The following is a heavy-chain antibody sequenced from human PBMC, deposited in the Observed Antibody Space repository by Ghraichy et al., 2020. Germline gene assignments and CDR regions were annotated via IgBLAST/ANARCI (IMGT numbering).Heavy chain of an antibody. D-gene: IGHD3-3*01. J-gene: IGHJ4*02. Sequence: LSLTCAASGFTFDDYTMHWVRQAPGKGLEWVSLISWDGGSTYYADSVKGRFTISRDNSKNSLYLQMNSLRTEDTALYYCAKGGLRFLEWLLRDWGQGTLVTVSS. CDR2: ISWDGGST. CDR1: GFTFDDYT. V-gene: IGHV3-43*01. CDR3: AKGGLRFLEWLLRD.